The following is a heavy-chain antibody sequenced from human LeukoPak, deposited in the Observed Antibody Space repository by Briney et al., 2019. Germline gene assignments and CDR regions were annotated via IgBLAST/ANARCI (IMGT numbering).Heavy chain of an antibody. J-gene: IGHJ4*02. CDR2: ISGSGGST. CDR1: GFTFSSYA. CDR3: AKTGIAITIFGVADFDY. Sequence: PTGGSLRLSCAASGFTFSSYAMSWVRQAPGKGLEWVSAISGSGGSTYYADSVKGRFTISRDNSKNTLYLQMNSLRAEDTAVYYCAKTGIAITIFGVADFDYWGQGTLVTVSS. V-gene: IGHV3-23*01. D-gene: IGHD3-3*01.